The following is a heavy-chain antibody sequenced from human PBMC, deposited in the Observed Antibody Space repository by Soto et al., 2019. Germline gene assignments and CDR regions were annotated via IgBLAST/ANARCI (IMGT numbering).Heavy chain of an antibody. J-gene: IGHJ6*02. CDR2: INAVNGNT. CDR3: ASRNYGYFAYVLDV. V-gene: IGHV1-3*01. CDR1: GYTFTSYS. Sequence: QVQLVQSGAEVEKPGASVKVSCKASGYTFTSYSIHWVRQAPGQRLEWMGWINAVNGNTKYSQKFQDRVTFTRDTSSSTAYMELSRLRSEDTAVYYCASRNYGYFAYVLDVWGQGNTVTVSS. D-gene: IGHD5-18*01.